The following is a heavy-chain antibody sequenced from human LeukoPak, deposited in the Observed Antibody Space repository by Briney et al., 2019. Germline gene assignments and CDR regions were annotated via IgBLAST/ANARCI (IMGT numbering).Heavy chain of an antibody. CDR3: ARGDNGSYIYFDY. D-gene: IGHD1-26*01. CDR2: INPNSGGT. CDR1: GYTFIGYF. V-gene: IGHV1-2*02. J-gene: IGHJ4*02. Sequence: ASVKVSCKASGYTFIGYFMHWVRQAPGKGLEWMGWINPNSGGTNYAQKFQGRVTMTRDTYISTAYMELSKLRSDDTAVYYCARGDNGSYIYFDYWGQGTLVTVSS.